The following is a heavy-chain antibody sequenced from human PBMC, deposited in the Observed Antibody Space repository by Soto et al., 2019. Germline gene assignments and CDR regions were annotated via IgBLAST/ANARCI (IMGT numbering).Heavy chain of an antibody. CDR3: ARESDSKGFGSSSWYTYFQH. Sequence: QVQLVQSGAEVKKPGSSVKVSCKASGGTFSSYAISWVRQAPGQGLEWMGGIIPIFGTANYAQKFQGRVTITADESTSTAYMELSSLRSEDTAVYYCARESDSKGFGSSSWYTYFQHWGQGTLVTVSS. J-gene: IGHJ1*01. CDR1: GGTFSSYA. D-gene: IGHD6-13*01. CDR2: IIPIFGTA. V-gene: IGHV1-69*12.